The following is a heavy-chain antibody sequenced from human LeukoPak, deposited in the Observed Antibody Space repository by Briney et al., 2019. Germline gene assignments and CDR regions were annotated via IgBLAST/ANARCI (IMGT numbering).Heavy chain of an antibody. J-gene: IGHJ4*02. V-gene: IGHV3-30*04. CDR1: RFTFSSYA. CDR3: ARDVNKVVVSTFDY. CDR2: ISYDGSNK. Sequence: GGSLRLSCAASRFTFSSYAMHWVRQAPGKGLEWVAVISYDGSNKYYADSVKGRFTISRDNSKNTLYLQMNSPRAEDTAVYYCARDVNKVVVSTFDYWGQGTLVTVSS. D-gene: IGHD3-22*01.